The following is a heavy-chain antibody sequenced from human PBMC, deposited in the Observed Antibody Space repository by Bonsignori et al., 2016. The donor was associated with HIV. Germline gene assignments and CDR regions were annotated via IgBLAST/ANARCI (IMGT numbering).Heavy chain of an antibody. CDR2: ISAYNGNT. CDR3: ARDRGTGDGVSVDY. D-gene: IGHD7-27*01. Sequence: WVRQAPGQGLEWMGWISAYNGNTNYAQKLQGRVTMTTDTSTSTAYMELRSLRSDDTAVYYCARDRGTGDGVSVDYWGQGTLVTVSS. V-gene: IGHV1-18*01. J-gene: IGHJ4*02.